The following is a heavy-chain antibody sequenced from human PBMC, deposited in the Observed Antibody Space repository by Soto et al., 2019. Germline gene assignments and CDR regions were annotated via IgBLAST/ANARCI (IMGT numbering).Heavy chain of an antibody. CDR3: VRSLGYSSSWSMYYFDY. V-gene: IGHV4-59*01. CDR1: GGSISSYY. Sequence: SETLSLTCTVSGGSISSYYWSWIRQPPGKGLEWIGYIYYSGSTNYNPSLKSRVTISVDTSKNQFSLKLSSVTAADTAVYYCVRSLGYSSSWSMYYFDYWGHGTLVTVSS. J-gene: IGHJ4*01. D-gene: IGHD6-13*01. CDR2: IYYSGST.